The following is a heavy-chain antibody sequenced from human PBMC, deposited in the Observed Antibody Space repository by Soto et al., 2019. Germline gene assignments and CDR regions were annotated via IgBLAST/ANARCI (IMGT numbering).Heavy chain of an antibody. Sequence: GASLKVSCKASGYTFTGYYMHWVRQAPGQGLEWMGWINPNSGGTNYAQKFQGWVTMTRDTSISTAYMELSRLRSDDTAVYYCARAGRLQKPRSDAFDIWGQGTMVTVSS. CDR3: ARAGRLQKPRSDAFDI. J-gene: IGHJ3*02. CDR1: GYTFTGYY. D-gene: IGHD5-12*01. V-gene: IGHV1-2*04. CDR2: INPNSGGT.